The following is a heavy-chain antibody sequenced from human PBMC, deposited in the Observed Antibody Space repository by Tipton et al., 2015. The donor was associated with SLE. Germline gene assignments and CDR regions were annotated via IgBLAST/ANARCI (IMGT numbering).Heavy chain of an antibody. CDR2: INHSGST. CDR3: ARVKDRAQLVVDY. D-gene: IGHD6-13*01. CDR1: GGSFSGYY. J-gene: IGHJ4*02. V-gene: IGHV4-34*01. Sequence: TLSLTCAVYGGSFSGYYWSWIRQPPGKGLEWIGEINHSGSTNYNPSLKSRVTISVDTSKNQFSLKLSSVTAADTAVYYCARVKDRAQLVVDYWGQGTLVTVSS.